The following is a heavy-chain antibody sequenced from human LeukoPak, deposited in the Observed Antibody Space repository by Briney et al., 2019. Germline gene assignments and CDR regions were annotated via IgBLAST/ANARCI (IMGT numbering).Heavy chain of an antibody. D-gene: IGHD6-13*01. Sequence: PGGSLRLSCAASGFTFSSYAMHWVRQAPGKGLEWVAVISYDGSNKYYADSVKGRFTISRDNSKNTLYLQMNSLRAEDTAVYYCARDPRVSSSWGGPFDPWGQGTLVTVSS. CDR2: ISYDGSNK. J-gene: IGHJ5*02. CDR1: GFTFSSYA. CDR3: ARDPRVSSSWGGPFDP. V-gene: IGHV3-30-3*01.